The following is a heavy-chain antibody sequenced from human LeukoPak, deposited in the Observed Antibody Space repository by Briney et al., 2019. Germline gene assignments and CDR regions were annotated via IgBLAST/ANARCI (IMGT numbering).Heavy chain of an antibody. CDR3: ATYSSSALITPDFDY. CDR2: VSGYNGAT. CDR1: GYTFTSYG. Sequence: ASVKVSCKASGYTFTSYGLSWVRQAPGQGLEWMGWVSGYNGATYYAQKVQGRVTMTTDTSTSTTYMELSSLRSEDTAVYYCATYSSSALITPDFDYWGQGTLVTVSS. J-gene: IGHJ4*02. V-gene: IGHV1-18*01. D-gene: IGHD6-6*01.